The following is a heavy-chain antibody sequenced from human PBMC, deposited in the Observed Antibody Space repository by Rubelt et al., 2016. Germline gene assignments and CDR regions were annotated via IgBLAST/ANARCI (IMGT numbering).Heavy chain of an antibody. CDR2: ISRSSDYI. D-gene: IGHD4-17*01. Sequence: EGQLVESGGGLVQPGGSLRLSCSASGFTFSTYSMTWVRQAPGKGLEWVSAISRSSDYIFYGDSVRGRFTISRDNAKNSLYLQMKSLGAEDTAVYYCARECDYGDYVPDYWGQGTLVSVSS. CDR3: ARECDYGDYVPDY. CDR1: GFTFSTYS. J-gene: IGHJ4*02. V-gene: IGHV3-21*01.